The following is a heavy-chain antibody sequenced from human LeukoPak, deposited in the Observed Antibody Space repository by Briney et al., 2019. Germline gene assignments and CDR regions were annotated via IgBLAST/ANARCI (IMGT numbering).Heavy chain of an antibody. J-gene: IGHJ4*02. D-gene: IGHD3-22*01. Sequence: SETLSLTCTVSGGSISSNTYYWGWIRQPPGKGLDWIGTIHFSGSTYYNPSLQSRVTISVDTSKNQFSLRLSSVTAADTALYYCARLGGYYDPPDYWGLGTLVTVSS. CDR2: IHFSGST. CDR1: GGSISSNTYY. V-gene: IGHV4-39*01. CDR3: ARLGGYYDPPDY.